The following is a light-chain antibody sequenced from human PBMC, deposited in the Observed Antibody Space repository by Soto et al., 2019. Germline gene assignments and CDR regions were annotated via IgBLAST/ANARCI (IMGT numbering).Light chain of an antibody. CDR2: EGS. V-gene: IGLV2-23*03. CDR3: CSYAGSSTFHYV. CDR1: SSDVGSYNL. Sequence: QSALTQPASVSGSPGQSITIPCTGTSSDVGSYNLVSWYQQHPGKAPKLMIYEGSKRPSGVSNRFSGSKSGNTASLTISGLQAEDEADYYCCSYAGSSTFHYVFGTGTKVTVL. J-gene: IGLJ1*01.